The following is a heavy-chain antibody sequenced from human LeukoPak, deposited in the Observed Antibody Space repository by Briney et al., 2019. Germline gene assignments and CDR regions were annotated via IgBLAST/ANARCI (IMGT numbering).Heavy chain of an antibody. V-gene: IGHV1-2*02. D-gene: IGHD1-26*01. J-gene: IGHJ1*01. CDR2: INPNSGGT. CDR1: GYTFTGYY. CDR3: AGWYSGSYLVGEYFQH. Sequence: ASVRVSCKASGYTFTGYYMHWVRQAPGQGLEWMRWINPNSGGTNYAQKFQGRVTMTRDTSISTAYMELSRLRSDDTAVYYCAGWYSGSYLVGEYFQHWGQGTLVTVSS.